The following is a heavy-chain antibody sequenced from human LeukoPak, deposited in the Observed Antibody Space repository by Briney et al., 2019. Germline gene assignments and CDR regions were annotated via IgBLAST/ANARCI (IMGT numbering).Heavy chain of an antibody. CDR2: IYTGGST. J-gene: IGHJ6*02. Sequence: GGSLRLSCAASGFTFSSYGMHWVRQAPGKGLEWVSVIYTGGSTYYADSVKGRFTISRDNPKNTLYLQMNSLRAEDTAVYYCAREPSLVYGMDFWGQGTAVTVSS. V-gene: IGHV3-NL1*01. CDR3: AREPSLVYGMDF. CDR1: GFTFSSYG.